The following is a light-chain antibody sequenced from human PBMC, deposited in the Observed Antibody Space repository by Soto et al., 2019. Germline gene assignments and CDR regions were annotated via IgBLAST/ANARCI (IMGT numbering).Light chain of an antibody. CDR2: GAS. Sequence: ETVLTQSPGTLSLSPGERATLFCRASRSVSSSYLAWYQQKPGQAPRLLIYGASSRATGIPDRFSGSGSGTDFTLTISRLEPEDFVVYYCQQYGSSPPSWTFGQGTKVEIK. CDR1: RSVSSSY. J-gene: IGKJ1*01. CDR3: QQYGSSPPSWT. V-gene: IGKV3-20*01.